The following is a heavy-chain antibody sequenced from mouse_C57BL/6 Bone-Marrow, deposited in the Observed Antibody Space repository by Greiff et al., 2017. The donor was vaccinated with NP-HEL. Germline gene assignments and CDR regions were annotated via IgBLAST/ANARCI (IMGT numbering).Heavy chain of an antibody. D-gene: IGHD2-4*01. V-gene: IGHV5-9*01. CDR3: ARPVYDYDAWFAY. CDR2: ISGGGGNT. CDR1: GFTFSSYT. J-gene: IGHJ3*01. Sequence: EVKLVESGGGLVKPGGSLKLSCAASGFTFSSYTMSWVRQTPEKRLEWVATISGGGGNTYYPDSVKGRFTISRDNAKNTLYLQMSSLRSEDTALYYCARPVYDYDAWFAYWGQGTLVTVSA.